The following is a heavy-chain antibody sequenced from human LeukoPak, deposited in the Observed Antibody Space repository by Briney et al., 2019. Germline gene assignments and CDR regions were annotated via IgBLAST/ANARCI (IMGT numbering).Heavy chain of an antibody. CDR1: GFTFSSYW. D-gene: IGHD1-26*01. CDR2: IKQDGSEK. J-gene: IGHJ4*02. CDR3: ARDKIVGATQFDY. Sequence: GGSLRLSCAASGFTFSSYWMSWVRQAPGKGLEWVANIKQDGSEKYYVDSVKGRFTISRDNAKNSLYLQMNSLRAEDTAVYYCARDKIVGATQFDYWGQGTLVTVSS. V-gene: IGHV3-7*01.